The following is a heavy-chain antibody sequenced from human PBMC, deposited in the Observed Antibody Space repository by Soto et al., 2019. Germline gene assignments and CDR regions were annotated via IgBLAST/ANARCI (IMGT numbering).Heavy chain of an antibody. V-gene: IGHV3-66*01. CDR1: GFIVSSNY. D-gene: IGHD5-18*01. J-gene: IGHJ4*02. CDR2: IYSGGST. Sequence: PGGSLRLCCAASGFIVSSNYMSWVRQAPGKGLEWVSVIYSGGSTYYADSVKGRFTISRDISKNTLYLQMNSLRAEDTAVYYCARAYRVPTAMPNFWGQGTLVTVSS. CDR3: ARAYRVPTAMPNF.